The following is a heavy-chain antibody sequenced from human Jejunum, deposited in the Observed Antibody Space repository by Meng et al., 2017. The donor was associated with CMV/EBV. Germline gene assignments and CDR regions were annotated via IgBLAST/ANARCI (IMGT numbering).Heavy chain of an antibody. CDR2: ISAKHVNT. D-gene: IGHD1-14*01. J-gene: IGHJ1*01. V-gene: IGHV1-18*01. CDR1: GYTFINYG. CDR3: TRDPNQLVLEYFQH. Sequence: GYTFINYGVPWVRQAPGQGLEWMGWISAKHVNTDYARKFQGRVTMTTDISTSTAYMELTSLTSDDTAVYYCTRDPNQLVLEYFQHWGQGTPVTVSS.